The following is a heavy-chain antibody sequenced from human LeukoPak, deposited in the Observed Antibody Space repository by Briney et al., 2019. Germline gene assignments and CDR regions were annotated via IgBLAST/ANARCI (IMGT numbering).Heavy chain of an antibody. J-gene: IGHJ6*02. V-gene: IGHV3-66*01. CDR2: IYSGGST. CDR1: GFTVSSNY. CDR3: AREGATSGSVAGTLYYYYGMDV. D-gene: IGHD6-19*01. Sequence: GGSLSLSCAASGFTVSSNYMSWVRQAPGKGLEWVSVIYSGGSTYYADSVKGRFTISRDKSKNTLYLQMNSLRAEDTAVYYCAREGATSGSVAGTLYYYYGMDVWGQGTTVTVSS.